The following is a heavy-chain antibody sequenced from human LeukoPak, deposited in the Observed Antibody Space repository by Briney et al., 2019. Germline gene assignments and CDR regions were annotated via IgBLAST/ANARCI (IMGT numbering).Heavy chain of an antibody. V-gene: IGHV4-39*07. D-gene: IGHD3-10*01. CDR2: IYYSGST. CDR3: ESPVLLWFGEGENWFDP. Sequence: SETLSLTCTVSGGSISSSSYYWGWIRQPPGKGLEWIGSIYYSGSTYYTPSLKSRVTISVDTSKNQFSLKLSSVTAADTAVYYCESPVLLWFGEGENWFDPWGQGTLVTVSS. J-gene: IGHJ5*02. CDR1: GGSISSSSYY.